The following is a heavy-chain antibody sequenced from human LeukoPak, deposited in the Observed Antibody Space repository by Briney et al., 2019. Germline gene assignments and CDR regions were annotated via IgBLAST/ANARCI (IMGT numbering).Heavy chain of an antibody. V-gene: IGHV5-51*01. CDR1: GFTFATYW. J-gene: IGHJ4*02. Sequence: GESLKISCKASGFTFATYWIGWVRQMPGKGLEWMGIIYPGDSDTRYSPSFQGQVTISADKSISTAYLQWSSLKASDTAMYYCASSLRGSGYYSIDYWGQGTLVTVSS. D-gene: IGHD3-22*01. CDR3: ASSLRGSGYYSIDY. CDR2: IYPGDSDT.